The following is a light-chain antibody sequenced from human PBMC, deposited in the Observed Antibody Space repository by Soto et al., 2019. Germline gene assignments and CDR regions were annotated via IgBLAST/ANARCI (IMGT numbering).Light chain of an antibody. V-gene: IGLV2-8*01. CDR1: SSDVGGYNF. CDR2: EVS. Sequence: QSALTQPHSASGSPGQSVTICCTGTSSDVGGYNFVSWYQQHPGKAPKFMIYEVSKRPSGVPDRFSGSKSGNTASLTVSGLQAEDDADYYCSSYAGGIKWVFGGGTKVTVL. J-gene: IGLJ3*02. CDR3: SSYAGGIKWV.